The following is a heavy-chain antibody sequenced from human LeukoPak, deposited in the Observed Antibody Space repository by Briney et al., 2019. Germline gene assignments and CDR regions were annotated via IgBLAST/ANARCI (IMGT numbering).Heavy chain of an antibody. CDR3: ARVAPRGWIDP. CDR1: GASVTSGSHY. V-gene: IGHV4-61*01. Sequence: SETLSLTCSVSGASVTSGSHYWAWIRQPPGQGLEWIGFIYYSGTTIYNPSLENRITMSLVTSKNQFSLRLNSVTAADTAIYYCARVAPRGWIDPWGQGTLVTVSS. CDR2: IYYSGTT. J-gene: IGHJ5*02. D-gene: IGHD3-10*01.